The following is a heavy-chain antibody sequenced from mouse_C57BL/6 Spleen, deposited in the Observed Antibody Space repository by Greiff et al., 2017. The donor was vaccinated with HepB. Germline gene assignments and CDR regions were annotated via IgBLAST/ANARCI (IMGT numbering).Heavy chain of an antibody. J-gene: IGHJ3*01. CDR2: IDPSDSYT. V-gene: IGHV1-59*01. CDR1: GYTFTSYW. Sequence: QVQLQHPGAELVRPGTSVKLSCKASGYTFTSYWMHWVKQRPGQGLEWIGVIDPSDSYTNYNQKFKGKATLTVDTSSSTAYMQLSSLTSEDSAVYYCARSDGYYGPSWGQGTLVTVSA. D-gene: IGHD2-3*01. CDR3: ARSDGYYGPS.